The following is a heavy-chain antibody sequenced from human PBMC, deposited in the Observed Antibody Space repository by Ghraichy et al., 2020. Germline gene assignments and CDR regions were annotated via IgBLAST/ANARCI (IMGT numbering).Heavy chain of an antibody. D-gene: IGHD1-20*01. CDR2: IYSGGST. CDR1: GFTVSSNY. Sequence: GGSLRLSCAASGFTVSSNYMSWVRQAPGKGLEWVSVIYSGGSTYYADSVKGRFTISRHNSKNTLYLQMNSLRAEDTAVYYCAREITGTTPLEGAFDIWGQGTMVTVSS. CDR3: AREITGTTPLEGAFDI. J-gene: IGHJ3*02. V-gene: IGHV3-53*04.